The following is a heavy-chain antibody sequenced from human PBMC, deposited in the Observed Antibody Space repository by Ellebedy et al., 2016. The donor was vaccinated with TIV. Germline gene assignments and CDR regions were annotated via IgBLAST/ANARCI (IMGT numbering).Heavy chain of an antibody. CDR3: AKGDEFWSGYSPTYNYAMDV. CDR1: GFTFPSYA. D-gene: IGHD3-3*01. J-gene: IGHJ6*02. CDR2: LSGSGGTT. Sequence: GGSLRLSXTASGFTFPSYAMSWVRQAPGKGLEWDSSLSGSGGTTNYTDSVKGRITISSDNSKNTLYLQMNSLRADDTAVYYCAKGDEFWSGYSPTYNYAMDVWGQGTTVTVSS. V-gene: IGHV3-23*01.